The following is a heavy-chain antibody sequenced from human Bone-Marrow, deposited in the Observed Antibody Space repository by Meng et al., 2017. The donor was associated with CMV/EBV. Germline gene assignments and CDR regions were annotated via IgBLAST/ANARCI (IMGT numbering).Heavy chain of an antibody. D-gene: IGHD2-2*01. V-gene: IGHV4-39*01. CDR1: GGSNSSSSYY. Sequence: GSLRLSCTVSGGSNSSSSYYWGWIRQPPGKGLEWIGSIYYSGSTYYNPSLKSRVTISVDTSKNQFSLKLSSVTAADTAVYYCARLYCSSTSCYAATLDYWGQGTLVTFSS. CDR2: IYYSGST. J-gene: IGHJ4*02. CDR3: ARLYCSSTSCYAATLDY.